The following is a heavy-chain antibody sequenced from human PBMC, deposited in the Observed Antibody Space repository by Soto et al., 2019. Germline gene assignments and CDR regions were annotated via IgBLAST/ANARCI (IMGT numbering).Heavy chain of an antibody. CDR2: INPSGGST. CDR1: GYTFTSYY. V-gene: IGHV1-46*01. D-gene: IGHD1-1*01. CDR3: ARVEMSTIKGDAYDI. J-gene: IGHJ3*02. Sequence: ASVKVSCKASGYTFTSYYMYWVRQPHGQELDWMGIINPSGGSTSYAQKFQGRVTMTRDTSTSTVYMELSSLRSEDTAVYYCARVEMSTIKGDAYDISRQGTMDTDSS.